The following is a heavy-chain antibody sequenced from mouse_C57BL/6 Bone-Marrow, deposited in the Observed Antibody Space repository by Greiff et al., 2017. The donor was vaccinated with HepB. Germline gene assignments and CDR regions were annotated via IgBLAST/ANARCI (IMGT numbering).Heavy chain of an antibody. CDR1: GYAFTNYL. CDR2: INPGSGGT. V-gene: IGHV1-54*01. CDR3: ARDYYGSSWAY. Sequence: QVQLQQSGAELVRPGPSVKVSCKASGYAFTNYLIEWVKQRPGQGLEWIGVINPGSGGTNYNEKFKGKATLTADKSSSTAYMQLSSLTSEDSAVYFCARDYYGSSWAYWGQGTLVTVSA. J-gene: IGHJ3*01. D-gene: IGHD1-1*01.